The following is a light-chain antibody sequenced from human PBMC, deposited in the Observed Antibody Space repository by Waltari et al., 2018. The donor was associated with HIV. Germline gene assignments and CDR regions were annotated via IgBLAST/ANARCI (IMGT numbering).Light chain of an antibody. V-gene: IGLV2-8*01. J-gene: IGLJ2*01. CDR3: SSDGGTSAGGSRKFYVI. CDR1: RNDIAASKF. CDR2: DVN. Sequence: QSALTQPPSASGSPGQSVTIPCTGTRNDIAASKFASWYQQHPGKAPRLIISDVNKRPSGVPNRFSGSKAGNTASLTVSGLQAEDEATYYCSSDGGTSAGGSRKFYVIFGGGTKLTVL.